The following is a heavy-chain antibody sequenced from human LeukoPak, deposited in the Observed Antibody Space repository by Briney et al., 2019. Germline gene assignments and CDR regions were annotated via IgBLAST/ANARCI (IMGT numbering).Heavy chain of an antibody. CDR2: INPSGDST. Sequence: ASVTVSCKASGYTFTSYYMHWVRQAPGQGLEWMGIINPSGDSTSYAQKFQGRVTMTRDTSTTTVYMNLRSLRSEDTAVYYCARGRYYTDTSGFSPLDPWGQGTLVTVSS. V-gene: IGHV1-46*01. CDR1: GYTFTSYY. D-gene: IGHD3-22*01. CDR3: ARGRYYTDTSGFSPLDP. J-gene: IGHJ5*02.